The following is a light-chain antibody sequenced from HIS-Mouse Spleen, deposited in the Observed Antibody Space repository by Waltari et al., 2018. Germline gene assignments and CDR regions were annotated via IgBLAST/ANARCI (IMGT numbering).Light chain of an antibody. Sequence: QSVLTQPPSASGTPGQRVTISCSGSSSNIGSNYVYWYQQLPGTAPKLLSFRNNRRPPGVPDRFSGSKSGTSASLAISGLRSEDEADYYCAAWDDSLSGWVFGGGTKLTVL. CDR3: AAWDDSLSGWV. V-gene: IGLV1-47*01. CDR1: SSNIGSNY. J-gene: IGLJ3*02. CDR2: RNN.